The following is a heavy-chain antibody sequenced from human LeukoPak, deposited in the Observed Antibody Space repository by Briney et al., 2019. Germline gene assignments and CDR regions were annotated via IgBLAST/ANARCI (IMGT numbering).Heavy chain of an antibody. D-gene: IGHD3-3*02. Sequence: ASVKVSCKASGYTFTGYYMHWVRQAPGQGLEWMGWINPNSGGTNYAQKFQGRVTMTRDTSISTAYMELSRLRSDDTAVYYCARGRISGDYYYYMDVWGKGTTVTVSS. J-gene: IGHJ6*03. CDR1: GYTFTGYY. CDR2: INPNSGGT. V-gene: IGHV1-2*02. CDR3: ARGRISGDYYYYMDV.